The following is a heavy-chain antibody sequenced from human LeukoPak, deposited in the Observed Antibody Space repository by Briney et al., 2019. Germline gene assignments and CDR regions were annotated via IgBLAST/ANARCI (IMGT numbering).Heavy chain of an antibody. D-gene: IGHD3-9*01. J-gene: IGHJ4*02. CDR3: ARGRLRYFDWSLHYYFDY. Sequence: SETLSLTCTVSGGSISSYYWSWIRQPPGKGLEWIGYIYYSGSTNYNPSLKSRVTISVDTSKNQFSLKLSSVTAADTAVYYCARGRLRYFDWSLHYYFDYWGQGTLVTVSS. CDR2: IYYSGST. V-gene: IGHV4-59*01. CDR1: GGSISSYY.